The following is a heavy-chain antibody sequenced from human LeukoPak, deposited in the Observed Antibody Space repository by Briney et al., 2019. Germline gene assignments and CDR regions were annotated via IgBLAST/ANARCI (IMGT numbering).Heavy chain of an antibody. Sequence: SETLSLTCTVSGGSISRYYWSWVRQPPGKGLEWIGYFYYSGSTNYNPSLKSRVTISVDTSKNQFSLKLSSVTAADTAVYYCARGAVAGTFDYWGQGTLVTVSS. V-gene: IGHV4-59*12. CDR1: GGSISRYY. J-gene: IGHJ4*02. D-gene: IGHD6-19*01. CDR2: FYYSGST. CDR3: ARGAVAGTFDY.